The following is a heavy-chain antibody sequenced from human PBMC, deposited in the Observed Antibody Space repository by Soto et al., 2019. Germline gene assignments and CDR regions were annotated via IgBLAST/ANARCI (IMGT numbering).Heavy chain of an antibody. CDR2: IYRTGST. J-gene: IGHJ4*02. V-gene: IGHV4-4*02. Sequence: QVQLQESGPGLVKPSGTLSLTCAVSGGSFTSNNWWTCVRQPPGQGLEWIGEIYRTGSTNYNPSLKSRVTISLDKSENQFSLQVPSLTAADTAVYYCASRDPGTSVDYWGQGTLVTVSS. CDR1: GGSFTSNNW. CDR3: ASRDPGTSVDY. D-gene: IGHD1-7*01.